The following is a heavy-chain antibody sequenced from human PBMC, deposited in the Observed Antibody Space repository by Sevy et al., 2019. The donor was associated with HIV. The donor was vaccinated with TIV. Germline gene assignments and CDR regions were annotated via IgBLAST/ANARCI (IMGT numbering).Heavy chain of an antibody. D-gene: IGHD7-27*01. CDR2: IYYSGST. V-gene: IGHV4-59*13. J-gene: IGHJ4*02. CDR3: ARDPNGAI. Sequence: SETLSLTCTVSVGSISSYYWSWIRQPPGKGLEWIGYIYYSGSTNYNPSLKSRVTISVDTSKNQFSLKLSSVTAADTAVYYCARDPNGAIWGQGTLVTVSS. CDR1: VGSISSYY.